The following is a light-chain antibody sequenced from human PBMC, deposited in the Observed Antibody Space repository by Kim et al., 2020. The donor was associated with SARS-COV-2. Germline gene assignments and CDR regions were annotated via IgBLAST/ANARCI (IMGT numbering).Light chain of an antibody. Sequence: QLVLTQSPSASASLGASVKFTCTLSSGHSTYAIAWHQQQPEKGPRYLMKVNSDGSHSKGDGIPDRFSGSSSGAERYLTISSLQSEDEADYYCQTWVTGIGIFGGGTQLTVL. CDR1: SGHSTYA. CDR3: QTWVTGIGI. V-gene: IGLV4-69*01. CDR2: VNSDGSH. J-gene: IGLJ2*01.